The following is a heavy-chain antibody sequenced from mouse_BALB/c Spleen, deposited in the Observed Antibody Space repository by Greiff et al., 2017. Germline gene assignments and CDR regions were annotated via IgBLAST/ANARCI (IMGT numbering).Heavy chain of an antibody. Sequence: QVQLKQSGAELVRPGASVTLSCKASGYTFTDYEMHWVKQTPVHGLEWIGAIDPETGGTAYNQKFKGKATLTADKSSSTAYMELRSLTSEDSAVYYCTRFYDGYYAWFAYWGQGTLVTVSA. CDR2: IDPETGGT. J-gene: IGHJ3*01. CDR3: TRFYDGYYAWFAY. CDR1: GYTFTDYE. D-gene: IGHD2-3*01. V-gene: IGHV1-15*01.